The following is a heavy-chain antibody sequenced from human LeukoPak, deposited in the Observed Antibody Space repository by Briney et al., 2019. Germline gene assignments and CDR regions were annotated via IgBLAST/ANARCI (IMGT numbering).Heavy chain of an antibody. CDR2: INPSGGSS. CDR1: GYTFTSYY. V-gene: IGHV1-46*01. Sequence: ASVKVSCKASGYTFTSYYMHWVRQAPGQGLEWMGIINPSGGSSSYAQKFQGRVAMTRDTSTSTVDMELSSLRSEDTAVYYCARASGSSFLDYWGQGTLVTVSS. CDR3: ARASGSSFLDY. D-gene: IGHD3-10*01. J-gene: IGHJ4*02.